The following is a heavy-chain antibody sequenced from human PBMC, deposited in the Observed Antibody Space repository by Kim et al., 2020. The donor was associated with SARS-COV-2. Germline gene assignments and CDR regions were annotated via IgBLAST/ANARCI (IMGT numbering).Heavy chain of an antibody. D-gene: IGHD5-12*01. V-gene: IGHV3-33*06. J-gene: IGHJ4*02. CDR3: AKEGNVDIVAIDY. Sequence: YPDSVRGQFTISRDNSKNTLYLQMNSRRAEDTAVYYCAKEGNVDIVAIDYWGQGTLVTVSS.